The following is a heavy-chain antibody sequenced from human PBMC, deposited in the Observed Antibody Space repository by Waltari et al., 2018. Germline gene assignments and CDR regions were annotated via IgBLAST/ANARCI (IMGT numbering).Heavy chain of an antibody. Sequence: VQLLESGGGLVQPGGSLRLSCAASGFTFSSYAMSWVHQAPGKGLEWVSAISGSGGSTYYADSVKGRFTISRDNSKNTLYLQMNSLRAEDTAVYYCAKDRYSSSSGNYYYYGMDVWGQGTTVTVSS. D-gene: IGHD6-6*01. V-gene: IGHV3-23*01. CDR2: ISGSGGST. CDR3: AKDRYSSSSGNYYYYGMDV. J-gene: IGHJ6*02. CDR1: GFTFSSYA.